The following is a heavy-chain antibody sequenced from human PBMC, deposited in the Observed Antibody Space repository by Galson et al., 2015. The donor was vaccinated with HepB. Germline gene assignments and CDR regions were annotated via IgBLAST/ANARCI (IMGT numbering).Heavy chain of an antibody. J-gene: IGHJ3*02. V-gene: IGHV3-23*01. CDR3: AKDWDYGGSFLHVFDI. CDR1: GFTFSSYA. Sequence: SLRLSCATSGFTFSSYAMSWVRQAPGKGLEWVSKISGSAGSTYYADSVKGRFTISRDNSKNTLYLQMNSLRAEDTAVYYCAKDWDYGGSFLHVFDIWGQGTLVTVSS. D-gene: IGHD4-23*01. CDR2: ISGSAGST.